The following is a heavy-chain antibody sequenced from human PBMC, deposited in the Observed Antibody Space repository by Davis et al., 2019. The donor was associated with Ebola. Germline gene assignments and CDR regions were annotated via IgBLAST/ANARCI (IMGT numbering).Heavy chain of an antibody. CDR2: IYPSDSDT. CDR1: GFTFSNAW. D-gene: IGHD3-9*01. CDR3: ARQKRTTVYDILTGYSGAFDI. Sequence: GGSLRLSCAASGFTFSNAWIGWVRQMPGKGLEWMGIIYPSDSDTRYSPSFQGQVTISADKSISTAYLQWSSLKASDTAMYYCARQKRTTVYDILTGYSGAFDIWGQGTMVTVSS. J-gene: IGHJ3*02. V-gene: IGHV5-51*01.